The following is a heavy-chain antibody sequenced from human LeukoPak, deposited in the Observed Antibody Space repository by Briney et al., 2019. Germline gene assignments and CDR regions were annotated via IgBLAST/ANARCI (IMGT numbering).Heavy chain of an antibody. Sequence: GESLKSFCKGSGYSFTTYWISWVRQMPGKGLEWMGRIDPTDSYTNYSPSFQGHVTISADRSISTAYLQWSSLKASDTAMYYCARHYWSYSTTDDWGQGTLVTVSS. CDR1: GYSFTTYW. V-gene: IGHV5-10-1*01. CDR2: IDPTDSYT. CDR3: ARHYWSYSTTDD. J-gene: IGHJ4*02. D-gene: IGHD1-26*01.